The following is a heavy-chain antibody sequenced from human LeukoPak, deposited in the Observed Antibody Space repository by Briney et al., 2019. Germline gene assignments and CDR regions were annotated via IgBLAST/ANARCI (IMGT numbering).Heavy chain of an antibody. V-gene: IGHV3-23*01. CDR2: ISGSGGST. J-gene: IGHJ3*02. D-gene: IGHD2-2*01. Sequence: GGSLGLSCAASGFTFSSYAMSWVRQAPGKGLEWVSAISGSGGSTYYADSVKGRFTISRDNSKNTLYLQMNSLRAEDTAVYYCAKDLTIVLRDIVVVPAAHHAFDIWGQGTMVTVSS. CDR1: GFTFSSYA. CDR3: AKDLTIVLRDIVVVPAAHHAFDI.